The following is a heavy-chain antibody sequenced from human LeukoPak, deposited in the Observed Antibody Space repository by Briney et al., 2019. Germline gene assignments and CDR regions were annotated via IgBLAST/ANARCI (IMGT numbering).Heavy chain of an antibody. V-gene: IGHV3-13*01. CDR2: IGTAGDT. J-gene: IGHJ6*02. CDR1: GFTFSSYD. D-gene: IGHD5-18*01. CDR3: ARGDVDTAMGPYYYYGMDV. Sequence: GGSLRLSCAASGFTFSSYDMHWVRQATGKGLEWVSAIGTAGDTYYPGSVKGRFTISRENAKNSLYLQMNSLRAGDTAVYYCARGDVDTAMGPYYYYGMDVWGQGTTVTVSS.